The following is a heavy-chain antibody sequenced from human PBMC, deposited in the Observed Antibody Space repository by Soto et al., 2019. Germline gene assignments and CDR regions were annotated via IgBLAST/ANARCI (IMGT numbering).Heavy chain of an antibody. Sequence: ASVKVSCKASGGTFSSYAISWVRQAPGQGLEWMGGIIPIFGTANYAQKLQGRVTMTTDTSTSTAYMELRSLRSDDTAVYYCARDKQPGMVYADYWGQGTLVTVSS. D-gene: IGHD2-8*01. V-gene: IGHV1-69*05. CDR3: ARDKQPGMVYADY. CDR1: GGTFSSYA. CDR2: IIPIFGTA. J-gene: IGHJ4*02.